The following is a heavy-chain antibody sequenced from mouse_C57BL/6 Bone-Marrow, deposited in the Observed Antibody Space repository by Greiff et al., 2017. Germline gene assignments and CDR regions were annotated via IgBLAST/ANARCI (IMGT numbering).Heavy chain of an antibody. J-gene: IGHJ4*01. CDR3: ARLGREGNNPYYAMDE. V-gene: IGHV1-61*01. CDR2: IYPSDSET. CDR1: GYTFTSYW. D-gene: IGHD2-1*01. Sequence: QVQLQQPGAELVRPGSSVKLSCKASGYTFTSYWMDWVKQRPGQGLEWIGNIYPSDSETHYNQKFKDKATLTVDKSSSTAYMQLSSLTSEDSAVYYCARLGREGNNPYYAMDEWGQGTSVTVSS.